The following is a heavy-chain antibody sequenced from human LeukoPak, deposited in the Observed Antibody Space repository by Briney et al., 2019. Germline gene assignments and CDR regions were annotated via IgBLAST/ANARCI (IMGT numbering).Heavy chain of an antibody. Sequence: GGSLRLSCAASGFTVSSNYMSWVRQAPGKGLEWVSVIYSGGSTYYADSVKGRFTISRDNSKNTLYLQMNSPRAEDTAVYYCASLGSTVTNNWFDPWGQGTLVTVSS. CDR1: GFTVSSNY. V-gene: IGHV3-53*01. D-gene: IGHD4-17*01. CDR2: IYSGGST. CDR3: ASLGSTVTNNWFDP. J-gene: IGHJ5*02.